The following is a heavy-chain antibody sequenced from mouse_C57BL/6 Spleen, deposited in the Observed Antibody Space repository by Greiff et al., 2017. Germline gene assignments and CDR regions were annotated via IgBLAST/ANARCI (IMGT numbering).Heavy chain of an antibody. CDR1: GFSLTSYG. D-gene: IGHD2-4*01. CDR2: IWGDGST. J-gene: IGHJ4*01. Sequence: VKLVESGPGLVAPSQSLSITCTVSGFSLTSYGVSWVRQPPGKGLEWLGVIWGDGSTNYHSALISRLSISKDNSKSQVFLKLNSLQTDDTATYYCAKPEGYDYDGRDEYYDAMDYWGQGTSVTVSS. CDR3: AKPEGYDYDGRDEYYDAMDY. V-gene: IGHV2-3*01.